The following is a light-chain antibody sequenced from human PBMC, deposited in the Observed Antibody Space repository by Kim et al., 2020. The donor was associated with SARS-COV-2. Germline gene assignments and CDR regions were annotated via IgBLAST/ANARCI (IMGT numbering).Light chain of an antibody. CDR2: DAS. CDR1: QSISSW. CDR3: QQYDSPEFT. Sequence: DIQMTQSPSTLSASVGDRVIITCRASQSISSWLAWYQQKSGAAPKVLICDASVLESGVPSRFSARGAGTEFTLTISTLQPDDSATYCYQQYDSPEFTFGQGTKLEI. V-gene: IGKV1-5*01. J-gene: IGKJ2*01.